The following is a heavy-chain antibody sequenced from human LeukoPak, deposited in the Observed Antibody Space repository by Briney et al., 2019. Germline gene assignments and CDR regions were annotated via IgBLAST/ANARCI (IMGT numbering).Heavy chain of an antibody. CDR2: TYYTGST. J-gene: IGHJ4*02. CDR3: ARKAATTYFFEF. Sequence: SETLSLTCTVSGGSLSSSDYYWTWIRQRPGKGPEWIGYTYYTGSTYYNPSLKSRVTISIDTSKNQFSLKLSSVTAADTAVYYCARKAATTYFFEFWGQGALVTVSS. V-gene: IGHV4-31*03. CDR1: GGSLSSSDYY. D-gene: IGHD2-15*01.